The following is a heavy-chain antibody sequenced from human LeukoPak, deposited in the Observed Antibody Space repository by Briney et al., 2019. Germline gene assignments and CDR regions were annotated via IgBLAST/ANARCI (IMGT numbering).Heavy chain of an antibody. V-gene: IGHV4-59*01. Sequence: SETLSLTCTVSGGSISSYYGSWIRQPPGKGLEWIGYIYYSGSTSYNPSLKRRVTISPDTSKIQFSLKLSSVTAADTAFYYCARYIVSYPHHAFDIWGQGTMVTVSS. CDR3: ARYIVSYPHHAFDI. D-gene: IGHD2-15*01. J-gene: IGHJ3*02. CDR1: GGSISSYY. CDR2: IYYSGST.